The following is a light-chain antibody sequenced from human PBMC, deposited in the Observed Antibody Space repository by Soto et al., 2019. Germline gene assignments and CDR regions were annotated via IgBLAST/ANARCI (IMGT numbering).Light chain of an antibody. V-gene: IGLV1-51*01. J-gene: IGLJ2*01. CDR2: DNN. Sequence: QSVLTQPPSVSAAPGQKVTISCSGSSSNIGNNYVSWYQQLPGTAPKLLIYDNNKRPSGIPDRFSGSKSGTSATLGITGLRTGDEADYHCATWDSSLSGEVFGGGTKLTVL. CDR3: ATWDSSLSGEV. CDR1: SSNIGNNY.